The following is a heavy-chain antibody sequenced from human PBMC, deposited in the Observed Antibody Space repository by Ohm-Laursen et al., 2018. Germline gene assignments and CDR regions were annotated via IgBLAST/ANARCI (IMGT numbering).Heavy chain of an antibody. V-gene: IGHV3-7*01. D-gene: IGHD1-26*01. CDR2: IKEDGTEK. CDR1: GFTFSSYS. J-gene: IGHJ4*02. Sequence: GSLRLSCSASGFTFSSYSMSWVRQAPGKGLEWVANIKEDGTEKYYVDSVKGRFTISRDNAKSSLYLQMNSLRAEDTAVYYCATRGGSYVFGGQGTLVTVSS. CDR3: ATRGGSYVF.